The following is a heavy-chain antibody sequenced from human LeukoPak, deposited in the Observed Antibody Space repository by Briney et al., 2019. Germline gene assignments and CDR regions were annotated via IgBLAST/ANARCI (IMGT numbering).Heavy chain of an antibody. J-gene: IGHJ4*02. CDR2: ISSTGGTI. Sequence: GGSLRLSCAASGFTFSGYAMNWVRQAPGKGLEWLSHISSTGGTIYYADSVKGRFTISRDNAKNSLYLQMNSLRAEDTAVYWCARDYIAYDPLDYWGQGTLVTVSS. D-gene: IGHD3-3*01. CDR3: ARDYIAYDPLDY. CDR1: GFTFSGYA. V-gene: IGHV3-48*03.